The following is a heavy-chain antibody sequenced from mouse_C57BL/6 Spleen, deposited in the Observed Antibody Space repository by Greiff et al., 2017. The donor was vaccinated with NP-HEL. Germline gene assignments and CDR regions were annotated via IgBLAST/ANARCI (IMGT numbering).Heavy chain of an antibody. J-gene: IGHJ4*01. CDR3: ARKDYYGSPYAMDY. V-gene: IGHV1-82*01. CDR1: GYAFSSSW. CDR2: IYPGDGDT. Sequence: VQLQQSGPELVKPGASVKISCKASGYAFSSSWMNWVKQRPGKGLEWIGRIYPGDGDTNYNGKFKGKATLTADKSSSTAYMQLSSLTSEDSAVYFCARKDYYGSPYAMDYWGQGTSVTVSS. D-gene: IGHD1-1*01.